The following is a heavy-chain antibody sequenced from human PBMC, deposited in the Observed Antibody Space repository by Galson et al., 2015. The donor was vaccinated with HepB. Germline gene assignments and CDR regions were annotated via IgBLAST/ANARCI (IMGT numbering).Heavy chain of an antibody. J-gene: IGHJ4*02. CDR3: TTEAGAYCSGGSWPCSRVGMGY. D-gene: IGHD2-15*01. CDR1: GFTFINAW. CDR2: IKSKGDGGTT. V-gene: IGHV3-15*01. Sequence: SLRLSCATSGFTFINAWMNWVRQAPGKGLEWVGRIKSKGDGGTTDYAAPVKDRFTISRDDSKNTLYLQMNSLKTEDTAVYYCTTEAGAYCSGGSWPCSRVGMGYWGQGTLVTVSS.